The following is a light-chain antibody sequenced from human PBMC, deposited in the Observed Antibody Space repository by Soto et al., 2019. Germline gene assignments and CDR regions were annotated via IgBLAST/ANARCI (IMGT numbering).Light chain of an antibody. CDR2: TAS. CDR3: QQYNSWPLT. CDR1: QSVSRNY. J-gene: IGKJ4*01. Sequence: EIVLTQSPGTLSLSPGEGATLSCRASQSVSRNYLAWYQQKPGQAPRLLIYTASRRATGIPDRFSGSGSGTDFTLTISRLEPEDSAVYYCQQYNSWPLTFGGGTKVEIK. V-gene: IGKV3-20*01.